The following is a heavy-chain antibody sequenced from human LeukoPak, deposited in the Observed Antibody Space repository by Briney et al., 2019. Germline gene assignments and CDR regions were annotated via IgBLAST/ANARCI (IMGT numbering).Heavy chain of an antibody. Sequence: SVKVSCKASGGTFSSYAISWVRQAPGQGLERMGGIIPIFGTANYAQKFQGRVTITADKSTSTAYMELSSLRSEDTAVYYCARDGQAGGSYWNWFDPWSQGTLVTVSS. CDR3: ARDGQAGGSYWNWFDP. D-gene: IGHD1-26*01. V-gene: IGHV1-69*06. J-gene: IGHJ5*02. CDR1: GGTFSSYA. CDR2: IIPIFGTA.